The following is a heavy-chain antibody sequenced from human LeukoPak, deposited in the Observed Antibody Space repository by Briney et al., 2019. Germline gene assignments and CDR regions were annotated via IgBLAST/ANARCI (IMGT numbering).Heavy chain of an antibody. V-gene: IGHV1-2*02. CDR1: GYTFTYYF. CDR3: AREEGIVVVVARSSAFDI. J-gene: IGHJ3*02. Sequence: GSSVKVSCKASGYTFTYYFMHWVRPAPAQGVDGMGWINPNNGGTSYAQKFQGRVTLTRGTSISTAYMELSRLRSDDTAVYSCAREEGIVVVVARSSAFDIWGQGTMVTVSS. D-gene: IGHD2-15*01. CDR2: INPNNGGT.